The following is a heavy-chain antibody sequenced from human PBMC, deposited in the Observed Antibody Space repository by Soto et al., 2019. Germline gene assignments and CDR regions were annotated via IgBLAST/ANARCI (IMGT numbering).Heavy chain of an antibody. J-gene: IGHJ5*02. Sequence: QVQLQESGPGLVKPSQTLSLTCTVSGGSISSGGDYWSWVRQHPGKGLEWIGFISYSGSTYYNPSLESRVSISLDTSKNQFSLRLSSVTAAVTAVYYCARDGGYSYAGSCYSAKYNWFDPWGQGILVTVSS. D-gene: IGHD2-15*01. V-gene: IGHV4-31*03. CDR2: ISYSGST. CDR3: ARDGGYSYAGSCYSAKYNWFDP. CDR1: GGSISSGGDY.